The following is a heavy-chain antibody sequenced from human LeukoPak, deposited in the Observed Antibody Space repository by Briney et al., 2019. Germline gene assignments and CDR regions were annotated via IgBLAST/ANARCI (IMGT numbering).Heavy chain of an antibody. CDR1: GFAFTFSTSG. CDR3: AIPEFDY. D-gene: IGHD1-14*01. CDR2: IQYDDSEK. Sequence: GGSLRLSCTASGFAFTFSTSGIHWVRQAPGKGLEWVAFIQYDDSEKSYADSVKGRCTTSRDNSKKTVYLQMNSLRVEDTAVYYCAIPEFDYWGQGTLVTVSS. J-gene: IGHJ4*02. V-gene: IGHV3-30*02.